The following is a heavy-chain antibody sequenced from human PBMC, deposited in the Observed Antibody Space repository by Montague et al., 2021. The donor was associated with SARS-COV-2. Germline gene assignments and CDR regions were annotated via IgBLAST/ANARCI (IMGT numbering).Heavy chain of an antibody. CDR2: IYYSGST. CDR3: ARHTPFWSGSKHPFDY. V-gene: IGHV4-39*01. Sequence: SETRSLTCTVSGGSISSSSYYWGWIRQPPGKGLEWIGSIYYSGSTYYNPSLKSRVTIYVDTSKNQFSLRLSSVTAADTAVYYCARHTPFWSGSKHPFDYWGQGTLVTVSS. D-gene: IGHD3-3*01. J-gene: IGHJ4*02. CDR1: GGSISSSSYY.